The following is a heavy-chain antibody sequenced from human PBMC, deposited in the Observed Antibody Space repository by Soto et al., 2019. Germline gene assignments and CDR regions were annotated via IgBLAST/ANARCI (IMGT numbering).Heavy chain of an antibody. CDR3: ATGIYLKYGLDV. CDR1: EFTFNNYW. D-gene: IGHD3-10*01. J-gene: IGHJ6*02. V-gene: IGHV3-74*01. Sequence: EVQLVESGGGLVQPGGSLRLSCAASEFTFNNYWMHWVRQVPGEGLEWVSRINTDGSTTNYADSVMGRFTISRDNADNTVYLQINRLRAEDTAVYYRATGIYLKYGLDVWGQGATVTVSS. CDR2: INTDGSTT.